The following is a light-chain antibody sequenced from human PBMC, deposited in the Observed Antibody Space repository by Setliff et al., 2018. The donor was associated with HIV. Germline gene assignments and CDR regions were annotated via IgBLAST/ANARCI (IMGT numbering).Light chain of an antibody. J-gene: IGLJ1*01. CDR1: SSDIGGYNY. V-gene: IGLV2-14*03. CDR2: DVS. Sequence: QSVLTQPRSVSGSPGQSVTISCTGTSSDIGGYNYVSWYQQHPGKAPKLMIYDVSDRPSGVSNRFSGSKSGNTASLTISGLQAEDEADYSCSSYTSTSTLYVFGTGTKSPS. CDR3: SSYTSTSTLYV.